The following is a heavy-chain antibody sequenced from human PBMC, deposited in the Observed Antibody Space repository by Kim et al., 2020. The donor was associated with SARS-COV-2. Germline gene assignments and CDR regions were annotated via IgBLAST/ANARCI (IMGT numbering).Heavy chain of an antibody. CDR1: GGSFSGYY. Sequence: SETLSLTCAVYGGSFSGYYWSWIRQPPGKGLEWIGEINHSGSTNYNPSLKSRVTISVDTSKNQFSLKLSSVTAADTAVYYCARGLVRIAAAGRGLCWFDPWGQGTLVTVSS. D-gene: IGHD6-13*01. CDR2: INHSGST. V-gene: IGHV4-34*01. CDR3: ARGLVRIAAAGRGLCWFDP. J-gene: IGHJ5*02.